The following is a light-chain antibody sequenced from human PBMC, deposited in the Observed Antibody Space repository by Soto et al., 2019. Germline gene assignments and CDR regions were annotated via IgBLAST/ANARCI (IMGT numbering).Light chain of an antibody. CDR1: QSVSRY. CDR3: QLYHDWPLIT. J-gene: IGKJ5*01. Sequence: EIVMTQSPATLSVSPGERATLSCRASQSVSRYLAWYQQKPGQAPRLLIYGASTRATDIPARFSGSGSGTEFTLPITSLQSEDFAVYYCQLYHDWPLITFGQGTRLEIK. V-gene: IGKV3-15*01. CDR2: GAS.